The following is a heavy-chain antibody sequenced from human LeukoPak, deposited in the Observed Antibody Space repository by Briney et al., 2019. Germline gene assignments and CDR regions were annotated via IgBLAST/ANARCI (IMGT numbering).Heavy chain of an antibody. D-gene: IGHD6-13*01. V-gene: IGHV1-2*02. CDR3: ARGTLIAAAYTWNTKFDY. J-gene: IGHJ4*02. CDR2: INPNSGGT. CDR1: GYTFTDYY. Sequence: PGASVKVSCTASGYTFTDYYMHWVRQAPGQGLEWMGWINPNSGGTNYAQNFQGRVTMTRDTSISTAYMELSRLRSDDTAVYYCARGTLIAAAYTWNTKFDYWGQGTLVTVSS.